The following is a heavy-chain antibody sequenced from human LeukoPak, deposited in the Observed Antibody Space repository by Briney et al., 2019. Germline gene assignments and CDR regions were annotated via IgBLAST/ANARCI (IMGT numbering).Heavy chain of an antibody. V-gene: IGHV3-33*01. Sequence: GGTLRLSCAASGFTFSSYGMHWGRQAPGKGLGRVAVIWYDGSNKYYEDSVKGRFTIYRDNSKNPLYLQMNSLRAEDTAVYYCARSSDYYYMDVWGKGTTVTVSS. CDR3: ARSSDYYYMDV. CDR1: GFTFSSYG. J-gene: IGHJ6*03. D-gene: IGHD6-6*01. CDR2: IWYDGSNK.